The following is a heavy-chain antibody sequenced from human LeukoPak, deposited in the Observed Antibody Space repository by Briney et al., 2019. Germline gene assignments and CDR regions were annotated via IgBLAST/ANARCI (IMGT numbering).Heavy chain of an antibody. J-gene: IGHJ6*03. CDR1: GFTFSSYA. CDR2: ISGSGGST. CDR3: AKVPSSSRTYYYYYMDV. D-gene: IGHD6-6*01. Sequence: GGSLRLSCAASGFTFSSYAMSWVRQAPGKGLEWVSAISGSGGSTYYADSAKGRFTISRDNSKNTLYLQMNSLRAEDTAVYYCAKVPSSSRTYYYYYMDVWGKGTTVTVSS. V-gene: IGHV3-23*01.